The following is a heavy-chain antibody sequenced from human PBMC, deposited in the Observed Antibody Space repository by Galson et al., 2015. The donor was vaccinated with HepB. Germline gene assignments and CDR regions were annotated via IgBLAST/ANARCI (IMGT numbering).Heavy chain of an antibody. J-gene: IGHJ4*02. Sequence: SLRLACAASGFTFSSYGMHWVRQAPGKGLEWVAVIWYDGSNKYYADSVKGRFTISRDNSKNTLYLQMNSLRAEDTAVYYCAREVAAAGHFDYWGQGTLVPVSS. V-gene: IGHV3-33*01. CDR3: AREVAAAGHFDY. CDR1: GFTFSSYG. D-gene: IGHD6-13*01. CDR2: IWYDGSNK.